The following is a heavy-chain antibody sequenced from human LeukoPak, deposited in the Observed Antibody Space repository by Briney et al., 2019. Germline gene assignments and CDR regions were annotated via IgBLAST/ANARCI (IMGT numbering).Heavy chain of an antibody. Sequence: SETLSLTCAVYGGSFSGYYWSWIRQPPGKGLEWIGEINLSGSTNYNPSLKSRVTISVDTSKNQFSLKLSSVTAADTAVYYCARGHYYDSSGYYGYWGQGTLVTVSS. D-gene: IGHD3-22*01. V-gene: IGHV4-34*01. CDR1: GGSFSGYY. J-gene: IGHJ4*02. CDR3: ARGHYYDSSGYYGY. CDR2: INLSGST.